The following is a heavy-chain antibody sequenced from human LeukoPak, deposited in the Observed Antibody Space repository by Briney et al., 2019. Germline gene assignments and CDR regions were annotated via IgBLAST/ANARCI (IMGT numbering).Heavy chain of an antibody. Sequence: SETLSLTCTVSGGSISSSSYYWGWIRQPPGRGLEWIGSIYYSGSTYYNPSLKSRVTISVDTSKNQFSLKLSSVTAADTAVYYCARLRPELDYWGQGTLVTVSS. J-gene: IGHJ4*02. V-gene: IGHV4-39*01. D-gene: IGHD1-14*01. CDR3: ARLRPELDY. CDR1: GGSISSSSYY. CDR2: IYYSGST.